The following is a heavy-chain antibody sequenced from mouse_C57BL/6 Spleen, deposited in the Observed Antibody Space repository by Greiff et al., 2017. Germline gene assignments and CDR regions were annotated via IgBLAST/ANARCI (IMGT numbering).Heavy chain of an antibody. Sequence: QVQLQQPGAELVKPGASVKLSCKASGYTFTSYWMHWVKQRPGQGLEWIGMIHPNSGSTNYNEKFKSKATLTVDKSSSTAYMQLSSLTSEDSAVYYCAREGWLLTYFDVWGTGTTVTVSS. CDR3: AREGWLLTYFDV. CDR2: IHPNSGST. D-gene: IGHD2-3*01. J-gene: IGHJ1*03. CDR1: GYTFTSYW. V-gene: IGHV1-64*01.